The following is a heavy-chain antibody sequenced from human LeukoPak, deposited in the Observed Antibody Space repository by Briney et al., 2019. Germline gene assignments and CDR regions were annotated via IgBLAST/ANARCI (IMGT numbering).Heavy chain of an antibody. D-gene: IGHD5-18*01. Sequence: GRSLRLSCAASGFTFSNAWMSWLRQAPGKGLEWVGRIKSKTDGGTTDYAAPVKGRFTISRDDSKNTLYLQMNSLKTENTAMYYCTTYVDTNCFDPWGQGTLVTVSS. CDR3: TTYVDTNCFDP. CDR2: IKSKTDGGTT. V-gene: IGHV3-15*01. CDR1: GFTFSNAW. J-gene: IGHJ5*02.